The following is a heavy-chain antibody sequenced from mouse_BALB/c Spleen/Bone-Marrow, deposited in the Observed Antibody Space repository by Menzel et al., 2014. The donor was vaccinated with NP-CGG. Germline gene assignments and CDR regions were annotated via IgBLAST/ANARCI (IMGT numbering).Heavy chain of an antibody. Sequence: LVESGAELMKPGASVKLSCTASGFNIKDTYMHWVKQRPEQGLEWIGRIDPANGNTKYDPKFQGKATITADTSSNTAYLQLSSLTSEDTAVYYCASYRYAWYFDVWGAGTTVTVSS. CDR3: ASYRYAWYFDV. D-gene: IGHD2-14*01. J-gene: IGHJ1*01. CDR1: GFNIKDTY. CDR2: IDPANGNT. V-gene: IGHV14-3*02.